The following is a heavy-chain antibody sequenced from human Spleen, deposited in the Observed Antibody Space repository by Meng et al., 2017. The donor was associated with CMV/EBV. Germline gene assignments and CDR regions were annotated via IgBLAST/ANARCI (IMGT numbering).Heavy chain of an antibody. CDR3: ARVVVVVPAATYNWFDP. CDR1: GYTFTNYG. J-gene: IGHJ5*02. Sequence: ASVKVSCKASGYTFTNYGISWVRQAPGQGLEWMGWISTYNGNTNYAQNLQARVTMTTDTSTSTAYMELRSLRSDDTAVYYCARVVVVVPAATYNWFDPWGQGTLVTVSS. CDR2: ISTYNGNT. V-gene: IGHV1-18*01. D-gene: IGHD2-2*01.